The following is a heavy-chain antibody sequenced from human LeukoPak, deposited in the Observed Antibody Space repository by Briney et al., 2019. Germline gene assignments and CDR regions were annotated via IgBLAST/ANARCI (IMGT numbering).Heavy chain of an antibody. V-gene: IGHV3-33*01. CDR2: IWYDGSNK. J-gene: IGHJ3*02. CDR1: GFTFSSYG. CDR3: ATVTRGWQAFDI. D-gene: IGHD4-11*01. Sequence: PGRSLRLSCAASGFTFSSYGMHWVRQAPGKGLEWVAVIWYDGSNKYYADSVKGRFTISRDNSKNTLYLQMNSLRAEDTAVYYCATVTRGWQAFDIWGQGTMVAVSS.